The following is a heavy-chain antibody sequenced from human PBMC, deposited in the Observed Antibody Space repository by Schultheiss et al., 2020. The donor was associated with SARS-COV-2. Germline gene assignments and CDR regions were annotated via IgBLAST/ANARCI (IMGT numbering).Heavy chain of an antibody. CDR3: ARYSSSDY. D-gene: IGHD6-13*01. Sequence: SQTLSLTCTVSGGSISSYYWSWIRQPPGKGLEWIGYIYYSGSTNYNPSLKSRVTISVDTSKSHFSLKLTSVTAADSAVYYCARYSSSDYWGQGTLVTVSS. CDR1: GGSISSYY. V-gene: IGHV4-59*12. CDR2: IYYSGST. J-gene: IGHJ4*02.